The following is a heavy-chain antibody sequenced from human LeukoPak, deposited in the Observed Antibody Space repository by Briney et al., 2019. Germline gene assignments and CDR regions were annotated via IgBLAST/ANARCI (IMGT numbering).Heavy chain of an antibody. V-gene: IGHV3-21*04. CDR1: GFTFRDYT. D-gene: IGHD2-8*01. CDR2: INRGGSYM. CDR3: ARGLGYSTNGVCHTRFDY. Sequence: GGSLRLSCAASGFTFRDYTMNWVRQTPGKGLEWVSAINRGGSYMTYADSVKGRFTVSRDNAKGSLFLQLNSLRAEDTAVYYWARGLGYSTNGVCHTRFDYWGQRTLVAVSS. J-gene: IGHJ4*02.